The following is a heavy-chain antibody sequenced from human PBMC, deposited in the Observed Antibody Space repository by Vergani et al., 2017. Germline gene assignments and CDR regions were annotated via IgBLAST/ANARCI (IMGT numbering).Heavy chain of an antibody. CDR1: GFSLNTRGVS. CDR3: VYRKTECGTTGCFYPLYYYYFLDV. V-gene: IGHV2-5*04. CDR2: IYWYDEL. Sequence: QITLKESGPTLVKPTQTLTLTCTFSGFSLNTRGVSVAWIRQPPGKALDWLALIYWYDELHYSPSLNNRVTITKDTSKNHVVLTMTNMDYVDTGTYYCVYRKTECGTTGCFYPLYYYYFLDVWGKGTTVTVPS. D-gene: IGHD1-7*01. J-gene: IGHJ6*03.